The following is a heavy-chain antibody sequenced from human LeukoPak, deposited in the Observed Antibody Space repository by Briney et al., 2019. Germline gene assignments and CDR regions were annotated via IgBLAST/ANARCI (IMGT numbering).Heavy chain of an antibody. CDR3: ARDRLGYCSGGSCPDFDY. CDR1: VYTFTGYY. V-gene: IGHV1-2*02. J-gene: IGHJ4*02. Sequence: ASVKVSCKASVYTFTGYYMHWVRQAPGQGLEWMGWINPNSGGTNYAQKFQGRVTMTRDTSNSTAYMELSRLRSDDTAVYYCARDRLGYCSGGSCPDFDYWGQETLVTVSS. CDR2: INPNSGGT. D-gene: IGHD2-15*01.